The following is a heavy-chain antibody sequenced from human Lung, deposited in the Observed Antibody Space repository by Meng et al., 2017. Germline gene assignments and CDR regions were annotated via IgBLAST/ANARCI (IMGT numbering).Heavy chain of an antibody. V-gene: IGHV4-30-4*01. CDR2: IHHGGSA. Sequence: QVQLQESGPGLVEPSQTLSLTCTVSGGSMSSGNYYWSWIRQPPGKGLEWIGYIHHGGSAYYNPSLKSRVSISVDTSKNQFSLNLNSVTAADTAVYYCASFDHIPRRNYFDYWGQGTLVTVSS. CDR1: GGSMSSGNYY. J-gene: IGHJ4*02. CDR3: ASFDHIPRRNYFDY. D-gene: IGHD2-21*01.